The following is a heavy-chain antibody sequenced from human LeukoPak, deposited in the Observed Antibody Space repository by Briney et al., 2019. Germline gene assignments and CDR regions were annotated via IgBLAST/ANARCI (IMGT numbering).Heavy chain of an antibody. D-gene: IGHD3-16*02. V-gene: IGHV1-2*02. CDR1: GYTFIDYY. Sequence: ASVKVSCKASGYTFIDYYIHWVRQAPGQGLEWMGWINPNIGVTTYAQRFQGRVTMTRDTSNSTAYMDISRLRSDDTAVYFCARGPLRLGGLSTLWGQGTLVTVSS. CDR3: ARGPLRLGGLSTL. J-gene: IGHJ4*02. CDR2: INPNIGVT.